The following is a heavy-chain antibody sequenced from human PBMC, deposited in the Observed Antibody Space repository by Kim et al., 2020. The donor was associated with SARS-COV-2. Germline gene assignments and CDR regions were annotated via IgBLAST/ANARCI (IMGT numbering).Heavy chain of an antibody. Sequence: DSATRYSPSFEGQVTISADRSVSSVYLQWSSLKASDTAIYYCARGVDSFDIWGQGTMVTVSS. J-gene: IGHJ3*02. V-gene: IGHV5-51*01. CDR3: ARGVDSFDI. CDR2: DSAT.